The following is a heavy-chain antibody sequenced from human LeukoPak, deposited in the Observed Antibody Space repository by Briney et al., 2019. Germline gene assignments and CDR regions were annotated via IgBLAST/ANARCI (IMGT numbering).Heavy chain of an antibody. D-gene: IGHD3-10*01. CDR2: MNPNSGNT. CDR3: ARWPGWGSGSYYYYYYGMDV. Sequence: GASVKVSCKASGYTFTSYDINWVRQAAGQGLEWMGWMNPNSGNTGYAQKFQGRVTMTRNTSISTAYMELSSLRSEDTAVYYCARWPGWGSGSYYYYYYGMDVWGKGTTVTVSS. V-gene: IGHV1-8*01. J-gene: IGHJ6*04. CDR1: GYTFTSYD.